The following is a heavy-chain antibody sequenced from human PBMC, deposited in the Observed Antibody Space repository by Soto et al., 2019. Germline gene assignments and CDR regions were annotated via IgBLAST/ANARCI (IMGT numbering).Heavy chain of an antibody. J-gene: IGHJ6*02. CDR1: GDSIRSYY. V-gene: IGHV4-59*01. Sequence: SETLSLTCTVSGDSIRSYYWSWIRQPPGKGLEWIGCISYTGSTHYNPSLKSRVTISADTSKNQFSLKLSSVTTADTALYYCAREGVAAPYYYYGMDVWGQGSTVTVSS. D-gene: IGHD2-15*01. CDR3: AREGVAAPYYYYGMDV. CDR2: ISYTGST.